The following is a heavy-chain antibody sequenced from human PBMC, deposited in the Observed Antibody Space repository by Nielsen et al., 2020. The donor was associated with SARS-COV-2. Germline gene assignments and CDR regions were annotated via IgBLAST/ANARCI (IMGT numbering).Heavy chain of an antibody. D-gene: IGHD6-13*01. Sequence: GGSLRLSCAASGFTFSSYAMSWVRQAPGKGLEWVGFIRSKAYGGTTKYAASVKGRFTISRDDSKSIAYLQMNSLKTEDTAVYYCTRVLSYSSSWFYYYYYGMDVWGQGTTVTVSS. V-gene: IGHV3-49*04. CDR1: GFTFSSYA. CDR3: TRVLSYSSSWFYYYYYGMDV. CDR2: IRSKAYGGTT. J-gene: IGHJ6*02.